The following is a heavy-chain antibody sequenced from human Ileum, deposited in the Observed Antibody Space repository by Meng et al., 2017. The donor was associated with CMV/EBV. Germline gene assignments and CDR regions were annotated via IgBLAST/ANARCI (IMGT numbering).Heavy chain of an antibody. CDR2: IYWNGDA. V-gene: IGHV2-5*01. Sequence: FPLCTHWLGVRSTRQRPGKALEWLALIYWNGDARSRPSLNNRLTITKDTSNHQVVLTMTNMDPLVTATYYCSLLTDFSSSHLDYFDYWGQGTLVTVSS. CDR1: FPLCTHWLG. D-gene: IGHD3-3*01. CDR3: SLLTDFSSSHLDYFDY. J-gene: IGHJ4*02.